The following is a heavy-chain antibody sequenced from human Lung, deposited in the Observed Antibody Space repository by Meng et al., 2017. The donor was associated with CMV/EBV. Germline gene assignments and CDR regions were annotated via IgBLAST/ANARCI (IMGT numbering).Heavy chain of an antibody. CDR3: ARQGITIFGVDYYYYYGMDV. Sequence: GESLKISCKGSGYSFTSYWIGWVRQMPGKGLEWMGIIYPGDSDTGYSPSFQGQVTISADKSISTAYLQWSSLKASDTAMYYCARQGITIFGVDYYYYYGMDVWGKGTXVTVSS. CDR1: GYSFTSYW. V-gene: IGHV5-51*01. D-gene: IGHD3-3*01. J-gene: IGHJ6*04. CDR2: IYPGDSDT.